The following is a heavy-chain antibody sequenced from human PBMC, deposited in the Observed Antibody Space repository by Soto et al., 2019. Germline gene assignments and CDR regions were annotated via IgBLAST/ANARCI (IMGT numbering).Heavy chain of an antibody. CDR2: IYWDDDK. CDR3: PHSLYHYDNNCNYTYLYFDL. V-gene: IGHV2-5*02. J-gene: IGHJ2*01. D-gene: IGHD3-22*01. CDR1: GFSLETRGMG. Sequence: QITLKESGPTVVKPTQTLTLTCTFSGFSLETRGMGMSWIRQTPGKALEWLALIYWDDDKRYSPSLKNRLTINEDPSKNQVLLTLTNVEAVNTATYYFPHSLYHYDNNCNYTYLYFDLWGRGTLVTVSS.